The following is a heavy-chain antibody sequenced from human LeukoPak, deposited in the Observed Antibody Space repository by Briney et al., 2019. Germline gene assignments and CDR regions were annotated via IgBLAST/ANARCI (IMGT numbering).Heavy chain of an antibody. CDR2: MNPNSGGT. Sequence: ASVKVSCKASGYTFTGYDINWVRQATGQGLEWMGWMNPNSGGTNYAQKFQGRVTMTRDTSISTAYMELSRLRSDDTAVYYCSTRGMVRGVITTFDYWGQGTLVTVSS. V-gene: IGHV1-2*02. J-gene: IGHJ4*02. CDR3: STRGMVRGVITTFDY. CDR1: GYTFTGYD. D-gene: IGHD3-10*01.